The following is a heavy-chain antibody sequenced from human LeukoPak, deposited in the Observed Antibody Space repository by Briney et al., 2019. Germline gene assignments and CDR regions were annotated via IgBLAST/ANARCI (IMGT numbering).Heavy chain of an antibody. V-gene: IGHV3-33*01. CDR3: ARDRCLSDPCRFDY. J-gene: IGHJ4*02. Sequence: GESLRLSCVGSGYSFKTFGLHWVRQAPGKGPEWVAVVWYDGRNKDYADSVKGRFTISRDNSKNTLYLQMNNLRAEDTAVYYCARDRCLSDPCRFDYWGQGTLVTVSS. CDR1: GYSFKTFG. D-gene: IGHD2-15*01. CDR2: VWYDGRNK.